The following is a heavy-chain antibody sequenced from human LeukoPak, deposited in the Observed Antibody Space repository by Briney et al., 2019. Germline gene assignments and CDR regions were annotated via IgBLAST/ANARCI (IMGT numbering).Heavy chain of an antibody. J-gene: IGHJ5*02. CDR3: ARDLGQYYDTSDNWFDP. CDR1: GGSISSSSYY. Sequence: SETLSLTCTVSGGSISSSSYYWGWIRQPPGKGLEWIGSIYYSGSTYYNPSLKSRVTISVDTSKNQFSLKLSSVTAADTAVYYCARDLGQYYDTSDNWFDPWGQGILVTVSS. V-gene: IGHV4-39*07. D-gene: IGHD3-22*01. CDR2: IYYSGST.